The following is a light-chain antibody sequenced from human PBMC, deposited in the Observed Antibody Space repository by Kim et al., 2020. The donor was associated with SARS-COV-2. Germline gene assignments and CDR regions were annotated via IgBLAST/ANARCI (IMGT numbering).Light chain of an antibody. V-gene: IGKV1-39*01. J-gene: IGKJ2*01. Sequence: DIQMTQSPSSLSASVGDRVTIPCRASQSISSYLNWYQQKPGKAPQLLIYAASTLQTGVPSRFSGSGSGTNFTLTISSLQPEDFATYCCQQNYRSPLPFGQGTKLDI. CDR3: QQNYRSPLP. CDR2: AAS. CDR1: QSISSY.